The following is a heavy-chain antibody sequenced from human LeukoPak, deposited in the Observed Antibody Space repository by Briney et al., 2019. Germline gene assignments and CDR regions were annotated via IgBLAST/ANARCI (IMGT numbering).Heavy chain of an antibody. CDR1: GFTFSSYW. CDR2: IKQDGSEK. V-gene: IGHV3-7*01. J-gene: IGHJ4*02. D-gene: IGHD5-24*01. CDR3: ARESSGWLQLFDY. Sequence: GGSLRLSCAASGFTFSSYWMSWVRQAPGKGLEWVANIKQDGSEKYYVDSVKGRFTISRDNAKNSLYLQMNSLRAEDTAVYYCARESSGWLQLFDYWGRGTLVTVSS.